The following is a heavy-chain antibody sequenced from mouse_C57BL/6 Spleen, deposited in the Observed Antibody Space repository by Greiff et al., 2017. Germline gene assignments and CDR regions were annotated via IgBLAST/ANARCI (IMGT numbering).Heavy chain of an antibody. D-gene: IGHD2-1*01. CDR2: IYPRSGNT. J-gene: IGHJ4*01. V-gene: IGHV1-81*01. Sequence: QVQLKQSGAELARPGASVKLSCKASGYTFTSYGISWVKQRTGQGLEWIGEIYPRSGNTYYNEKFKGKATLTADKSSSTAYMELRSLTSEDSAVYFCASNYVIDYAMDYWGQGTSVTVSS. CDR1: GYTFTSYG. CDR3: ASNYVIDYAMDY.